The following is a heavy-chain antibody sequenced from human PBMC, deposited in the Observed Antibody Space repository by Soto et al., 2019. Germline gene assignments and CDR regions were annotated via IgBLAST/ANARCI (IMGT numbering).Heavy chain of an antibody. CDR2: ISAYNGNT. CDR3: ARQAAGAARIDY. J-gene: IGHJ4*02. D-gene: IGHD6-13*01. Sequence: QVPLVQSGAEVKKPGASVKVSCKASGYTFTSYGISWVRQAPGQGLEWMGWISAYNGNTNYAQKLQGRVTMTTDTATSTAYVELRSLRSDDTAVYYCARQAAGAARIDYWGQGTLVTVSS. V-gene: IGHV1-18*01. CDR1: GYTFTSYG.